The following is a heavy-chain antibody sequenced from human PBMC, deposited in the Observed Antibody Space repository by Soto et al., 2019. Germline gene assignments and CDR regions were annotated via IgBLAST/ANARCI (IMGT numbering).Heavy chain of an antibody. Sequence: EVQLLESGGGLVQPGGSLRLSCVASGFTFSYYTMSWVRQAPGKGLEWVSGISNSGDTIYYADSVKGRFTISRDNFKNTLYLQMNSLRADDTAVYYCAVPVPAPPHYDYYDMDVWGQGTTVTVSS. CDR2: ISNSGDTI. CDR3: AVPVPAPPHYDYYDMDV. J-gene: IGHJ6*02. D-gene: IGHD2-2*01. V-gene: IGHV3-23*01. CDR1: GFTFSYYT.